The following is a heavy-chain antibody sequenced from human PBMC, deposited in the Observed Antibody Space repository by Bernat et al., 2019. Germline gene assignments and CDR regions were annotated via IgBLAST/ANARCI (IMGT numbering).Heavy chain of an antibody. J-gene: IGHJ4*02. CDR3: ARDFDLGYCSGGSCYRSYFDY. V-gene: IGHV3-9*01. CDR1: GFTFDDYA. D-gene: IGHD2-15*01. CDR2: ISGNKATI. Sequence: EVQLVESGGGLVQPGRSLRLSCAASGFTFDDYAMHWVWQAPGKGLEWVSGISGNKATIEYADSVKGRFTISRDNAKNSLYLQMNSLRAEDTAVYYCARDFDLGYCSGGSCYRSYFDYWGQGTLVTVSS.